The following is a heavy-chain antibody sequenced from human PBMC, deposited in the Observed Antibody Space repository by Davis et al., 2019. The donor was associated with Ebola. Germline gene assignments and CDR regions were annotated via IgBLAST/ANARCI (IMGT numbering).Heavy chain of an antibody. V-gene: IGHV1-2*02. D-gene: IGHD6-6*01. CDR2: INPNSGGT. CDR3: ARERGSSSVYYYMDV. CDR1: GYTFTGYY. J-gene: IGHJ6*03. Sequence: ASVKVSCKASGYTFTGYYMHWVRQAPGQGLEWMGWINPNSGGTNYAQKFQGRVTMTRDTSISTAYMELSRLRSDDTAVYYCARERGSSSVYYYMDVWGKGTTVTVSS.